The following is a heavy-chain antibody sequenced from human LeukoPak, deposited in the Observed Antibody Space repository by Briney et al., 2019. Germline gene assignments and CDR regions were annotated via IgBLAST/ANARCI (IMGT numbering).Heavy chain of an antibody. V-gene: IGHV1-69*06. CDR1: GYTFTSYG. Sequence: RASVKVSCKASGYTFTSYGISWVRQAPGQGLEWMGGIIPIFGTANYAQKFQGRVTTTADKSTSTAYMELSSLRSEDTAVYYCARDGYDILTGYISGPRNYMDVWGKGTTVTVSS. CDR2: IIPIFGTA. D-gene: IGHD3-9*01. CDR3: ARDGYDILTGYISGPRNYMDV. J-gene: IGHJ6*03.